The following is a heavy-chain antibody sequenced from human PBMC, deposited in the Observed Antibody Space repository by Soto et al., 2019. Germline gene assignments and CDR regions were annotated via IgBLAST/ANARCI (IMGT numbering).Heavy chain of an antibody. D-gene: IGHD4-17*01. CDR3: ARGQRALITYGPFDP. CDR1: GFTLSSYA. Sequence: GGSLRLSCAASGFTLSSYAMSWVRQAPGKGLEWVSTFSGTGGYTYYADSVKGRFTIFRDDSKNTLFLHMNSLRAADTAVYYCARGQRALITYGPFDPWGQGTLVTVSS. J-gene: IGHJ5*02. V-gene: IGHV3-23*01. CDR2: FSGTGGYT.